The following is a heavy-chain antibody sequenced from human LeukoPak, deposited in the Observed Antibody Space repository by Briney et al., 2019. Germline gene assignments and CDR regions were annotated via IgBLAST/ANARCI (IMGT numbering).Heavy chain of an antibody. CDR1: GGSISSGGYY. V-gene: IGHV4-31*03. D-gene: IGHD6-19*01. J-gene: IGHJ4*02. CDR3: ARDGSSGYFDY. Sequence: SETLSLTCTVSGGSISSGGYYWSWIRQHPGKGLEWIGYIYYSGSTYYNPSLKSRVTTSVDTSKNQFSLKLSSVTAADTAVYYCARDGSSGYFDYWGQGTLVTVSS. CDR2: IYYSGST.